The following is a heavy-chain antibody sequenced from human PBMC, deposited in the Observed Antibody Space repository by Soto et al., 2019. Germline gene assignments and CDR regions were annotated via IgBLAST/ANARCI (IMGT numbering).Heavy chain of an antibody. V-gene: IGHV1-69*06. CDR2: IIPIFGTA. CDR1: GGTFSSYA. CDR3: AREWKFMITVGGVMVRRGGGSYYGMDV. Sequence: QVQLVQSGAEVKKPGSSVKVSCKASGGTFSSYAISWVRQAPGQGLEWMGGIIPIFGTANYAQKFQGRVTSTSDKSASTAYRELSRLRCEDRDVYYCAREWKFMITVGGVMVRRGGGSYYGMDVWGQGTTVTVSS. D-gene: IGHD3-16*02. J-gene: IGHJ6*02.